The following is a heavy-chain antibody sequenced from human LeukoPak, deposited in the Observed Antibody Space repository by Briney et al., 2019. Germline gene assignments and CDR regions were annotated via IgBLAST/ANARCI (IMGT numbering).Heavy chain of an antibody. CDR2: TSSDLNVK. CDR1: GFTFRNYV. V-gene: IGHV3-30-3*01. J-gene: IGHJ4*02. Sequence: SGGSLRLSCAASGFTFRNYVIHWVRQAPGKGLEWVAVTSSDLNVKLYADSVKGRFTISRDNSRSTLYLQMNSLRPEDTAIYYCAREGYYGSGSPPSLYFDYWGQGTLVIVSS. CDR3: AREGYYGSGSPPSLYFDY. D-gene: IGHD3-10*01.